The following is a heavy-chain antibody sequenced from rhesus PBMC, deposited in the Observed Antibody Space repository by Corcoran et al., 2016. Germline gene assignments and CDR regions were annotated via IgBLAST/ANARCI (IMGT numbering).Heavy chain of an antibody. CDR1: GFTFSSYG. J-gene: IGHJ5-2*02. Sequence: EAQLVETGGGLVQPGGSLRLSCAASGFTFSSYGMKWVRQAPGEGLEWIAGINRGGGNTYYADSVKGRFTISRDNSKNTLSLQMNSLRAEDTAVYSCAKDDSNYGPALDVWGRGVLVTVSS. CDR2: INRGGGNT. D-gene: IGHD4-23*01. CDR3: AKDDSNYGPALDV. V-gene: IGHV3S5*01.